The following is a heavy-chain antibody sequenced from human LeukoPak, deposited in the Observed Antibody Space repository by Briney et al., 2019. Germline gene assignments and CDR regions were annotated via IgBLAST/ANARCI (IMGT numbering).Heavy chain of an antibody. V-gene: IGHV3-21*01. CDR3: ARGYCSGGSCYRSYWYFDL. Sequence: GGSLRLSCAASGFTFSSYSMNWVRQAPGKGLEWVSSISSSSSYIYYADSVKGRFTISRDNAKNSLYLQMNSLRAEDTAVYYCARGYCSGGSCYRSYWYFDLWGRGTLVTVSS. CDR1: GFTFSSYS. CDR2: ISSSSSYI. J-gene: IGHJ2*01. D-gene: IGHD2-15*01.